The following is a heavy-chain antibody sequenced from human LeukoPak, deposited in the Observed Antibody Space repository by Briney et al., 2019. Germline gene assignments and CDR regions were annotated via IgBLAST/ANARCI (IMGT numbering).Heavy chain of an antibody. CDR1: GGTFISYA. D-gene: IGHD3-22*01. CDR2: IIPIFGTA. Sequence: ASVKVSCKASGGTFISYAISWVRQAPGQGLEWMGGIIPIFGTANYAQKFQGRVTITTDESTSTAYMELSSLRSEDTAVYYCARGQAYYYDSSGYFSWGQGTLVTVSS. V-gene: IGHV1-69*05. CDR3: ARGQAYYYDSSGYFS. J-gene: IGHJ5*02.